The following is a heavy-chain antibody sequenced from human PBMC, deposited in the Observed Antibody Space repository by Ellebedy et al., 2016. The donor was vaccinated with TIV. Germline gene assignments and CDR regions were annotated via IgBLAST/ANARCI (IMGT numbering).Heavy chain of an antibody. Sequence: GESLKISXAASGFTFSSYSMSWVRQAPGKGLEWVSYISSTSSHIYYADSVQGRFTISRDNAKNSLYLQINDLRAEDTAVYYCAGSWGWRHEYWGQGTLVTVSS. CDR2: ISSTSSHI. J-gene: IGHJ4*02. D-gene: IGHD1-26*01. CDR1: GFTFSSYS. CDR3: AGSWGWRHEY. V-gene: IGHV3-21*01.